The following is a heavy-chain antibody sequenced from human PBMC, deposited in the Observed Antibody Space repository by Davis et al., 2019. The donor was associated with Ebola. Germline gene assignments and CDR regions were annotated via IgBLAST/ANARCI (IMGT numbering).Heavy chain of an antibody. D-gene: IGHD1-26*01. CDR1: GYTFTGYY. Sequence: AASVKVSCKASGYTFTGYYMHWVRQAPGQGLEWMGRINPNSGGTNYAQKFQGRVTMTRDTSISTAYMELRRLRFDDTAIYYCARGGIVAATDGLRDYYYGMDVWGEGTTVIVSS. V-gene: IGHV1-2*06. CDR2: INPNSGGT. J-gene: IGHJ6*04. CDR3: ARGGIVAATDGLRDYYYGMDV.